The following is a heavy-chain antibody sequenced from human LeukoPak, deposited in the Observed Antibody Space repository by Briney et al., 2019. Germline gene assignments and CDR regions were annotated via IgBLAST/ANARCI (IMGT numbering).Heavy chain of an antibody. CDR3: ARDPAVEMATITFSDY. CDR2: ISAYNGNT. J-gene: IGHJ4*02. Sequence: ASVKVSCKASGYTFTSYGISWVRQAPGQGLEWMGWISAYNGNTNYAQKLQGRVTMTTDTSTSTAYMELRSLRSDDTAVYYCARDPAVEMATITFSDYWGQGTLVTVSS. V-gene: IGHV1-18*01. CDR1: GYTFTSYG. D-gene: IGHD5-24*01.